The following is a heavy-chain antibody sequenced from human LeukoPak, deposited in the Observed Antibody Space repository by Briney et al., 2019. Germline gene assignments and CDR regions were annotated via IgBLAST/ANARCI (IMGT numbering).Heavy chain of an antibody. CDR3: ARSMVRGDYGKNYLYYYYGMDV. Sequence: ASVKVSCKASGYTFTIYAIHWVRQAPGQRLGWMGWINAGNGNTKYSQKFHGRVTITSDTSASTASMELRSLRSDDTAVYYCARSMVRGDYGKNYLYYYYGMDVWGKGTTVTVSS. J-gene: IGHJ6*04. D-gene: IGHD3-10*01. CDR1: GYTFTIYA. CDR2: INAGNGNT. V-gene: IGHV1-3*01.